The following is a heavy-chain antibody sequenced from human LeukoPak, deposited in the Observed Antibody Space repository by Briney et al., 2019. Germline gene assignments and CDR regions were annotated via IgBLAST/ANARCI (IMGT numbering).Heavy chain of an antibody. CDR2: IIPIFGTA. CDR1: GGTFSSYA. D-gene: IGHD3-9*01. J-gene: IGHJ4*02. CDR3: ARARYFDWLQFY. Sequence: WASVKVSCKASGGTFSSYAISWVRQAPGQGLEWMGGIIPIFGTANYAQKFQGRVTITADKSTSTAYMELSSLRSEDTAAYYCARARYFDWLQFYWGQGTLVTVSS. V-gene: IGHV1-69*06.